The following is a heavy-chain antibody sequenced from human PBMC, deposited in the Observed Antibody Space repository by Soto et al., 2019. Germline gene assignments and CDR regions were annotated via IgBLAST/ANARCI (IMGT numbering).Heavy chain of an antibody. J-gene: IGHJ4*02. Sequence: SETLSLTCTVSGGSISSYYWSWIRQPPGKGLEWIGYIYYSGSTNYNPSLKSRVTISVDTSKNQFSLKLSSGTAADTAVYYCARHAGRLIDYWGQGTLVTVSS. CDR3: ARHAGRLIDY. CDR2: IYYSGST. V-gene: IGHV4-59*08. D-gene: IGHD2-8*01. CDR1: GGSISSYY.